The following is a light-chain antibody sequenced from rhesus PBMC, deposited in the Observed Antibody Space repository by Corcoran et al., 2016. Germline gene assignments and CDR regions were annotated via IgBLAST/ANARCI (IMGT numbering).Light chain of an antibody. CDR2: EVS. Sequence: QAALTQPRSVSGSPGQSVTISCPGTSRDIGGYNYVSWYQQPPGTAPKLMIYEVSKGPSGVSDRSSGSKSGNTASLIISGLQAEDAADYYGCSYAGSYTHIFGAGTRLTVL. J-gene: IGLJ1*01. CDR1: SRDIGGYNY. V-gene: IGLV2-32*01. CDR3: CSYAGSYTHI.